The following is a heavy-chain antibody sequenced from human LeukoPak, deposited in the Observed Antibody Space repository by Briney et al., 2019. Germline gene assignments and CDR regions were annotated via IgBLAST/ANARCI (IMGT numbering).Heavy chain of an antibody. CDR2: IDYSGRT. Sequence: SETLSLTCTVSGDSIRNYYWNWIRQTPGKGLEWIGYIDYSGRTLYSPSFESRVTISRDTSKTQFSLKLSSVTAADTAVYYRARRKDSSRWNGRDNWFDPWGQGTLVTVSS. CDR3: ARRKDSSRWNGRDNWFDP. CDR1: GDSIRNYY. J-gene: IGHJ5*02. D-gene: IGHD3-22*01. V-gene: IGHV4-59*08.